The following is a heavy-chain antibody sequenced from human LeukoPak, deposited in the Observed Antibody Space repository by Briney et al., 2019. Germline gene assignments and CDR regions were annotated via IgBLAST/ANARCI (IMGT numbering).Heavy chain of an antibody. CDR2: IKQDGSEK. Sequence: GGSLRLSCAASGFTFSSYWISWVRQAPGKGLEWVANIKQDGSEKYYVDSVKGRFTISRDNAKNSLYLQMNSLRAEDTAVYYCVRAGPFDYWGQGTLVTVSS. CDR3: VRAGPFDY. V-gene: IGHV3-7*01. J-gene: IGHJ4*02. D-gene: IGHD3-3*01. CDR1: GFTFSSYW.